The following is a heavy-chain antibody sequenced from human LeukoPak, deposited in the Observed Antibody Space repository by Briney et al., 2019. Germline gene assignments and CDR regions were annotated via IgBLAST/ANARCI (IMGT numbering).Heavy chain of an antibody. CDR2: ISGSGGGT. CDR1: GVTFSSYV. V-gene: IGHV3-23*01. CDR3: VQEGPQGLAFDI. Sequence: GGSLRLSCEASGVTFSSYVMSWVRQAPGKGPEWVSGISGSGGGTYYADSVKGRFAISRDNSKNTLYLQMNSLRAEDTAVYYCVQEGPQGLAFDIWGQGTKVTVSS. J-gene: IGHJ3*02.